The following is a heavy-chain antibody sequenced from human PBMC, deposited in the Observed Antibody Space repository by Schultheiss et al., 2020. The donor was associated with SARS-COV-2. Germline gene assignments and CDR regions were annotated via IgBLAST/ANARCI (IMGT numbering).Heavy chain of an antibody. CDR3: ARDRYFDY. CDR2: ISADGANT. J-gene: IGHJ4*02. CDR1: GFTFSSYP. Sequence: GGSLRLSCAASGFTFSSYPMHWVRQAPGKGLEYVSAISADGANTYYASSVEGRFTISRDNAKNSLYLQMNSLRAEDTAVYYCARDRYFDYWGQGTLVTVSS. V-gene: IGHV3-64*01.